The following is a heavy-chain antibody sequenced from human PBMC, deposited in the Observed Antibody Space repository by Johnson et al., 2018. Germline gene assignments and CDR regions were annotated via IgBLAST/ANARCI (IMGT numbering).Heavy chain of an antibody. CDR2: ISYDGSNK. CDR3: AKDGKNWNSYYHYYVDV. CDR1: GFTFSSYG. J-gene: IGHJ6*03. D-gene: IGHD1-7*01. V-gene: IGHV3-30*18. Sequence: QVQLVQSGGGVVQPGRSLRLSCAASGFTFSSYGMHWVRQAPGKGLEWVTVISYDGSNKYYADSVKGRFTISRDNSKNTLYLQMNSLGAEDTAVYYCAKDGKNWNSYYHYYVDVWGKGTTVTVSS.